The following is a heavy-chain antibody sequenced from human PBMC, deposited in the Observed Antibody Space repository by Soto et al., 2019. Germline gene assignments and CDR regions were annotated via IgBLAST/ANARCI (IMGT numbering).Heavy chain of an antibody. CDR3: TTDFGFRYFDWLLSSPEPNGMDV. V-gene: IGHV3-15*07. J-gene: IGHJ6*02. Sequence: GGSLRLSCAASGFTFSNAWMNWVRQAPGKGLEWVGRIKSKTDGGTTDYAAPVKGRLTISRDDSKNTLYLQMNSLKTEDTAVYYCTTDFGFRYFDWLLSSPEPNGMDVWGQGTTVTVSS. D-gene: IGHD3-9*01. CDR2: IKSKTDGGTT. CDR1: GFTFSNAW.